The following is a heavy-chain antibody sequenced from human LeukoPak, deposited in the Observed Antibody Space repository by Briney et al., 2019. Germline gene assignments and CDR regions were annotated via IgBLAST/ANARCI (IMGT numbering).Heavy chain of an antibody. CDR1: GFTFSSYA. Sequence: GGSLRLSCAASGFTFSSYAMSWVRQAPGKGLEWVSAISGSGGSTYYADSVKGRFTISRDNSKNTLYLQMNSLRAEDTAVYYCAGLLLRDWYFDLWGRGTLVTVSS. CDR3: AGLLLRDWYFDL. D-gene: IGHD3-22*01. V-gene: IGHV3-23*01. CDR2: ISGSGGST. J-gene: IGHJ2*01.